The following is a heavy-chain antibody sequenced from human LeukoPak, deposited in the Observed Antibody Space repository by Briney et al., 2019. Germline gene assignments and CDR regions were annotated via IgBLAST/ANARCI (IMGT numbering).Heavy chain of an antibody. D-gene: IGHD5-12*01. CDR1: GGTFSHYS. V-gene: IGHV1-69*13. CDR2: IVPIFGTT. CDR3: ARYLSGYDYFDY. Sequence: SVKVSCKVSGGTFSHYSITWVRQAPGQGLEWMGGIVPIFGTTHHAQKFQGRVTITADESTSTAYMELTSLTSEDTAIYYCARYLSGYDYFDYWGQGTLVTVSS. J-gene: IGHJ4*02.